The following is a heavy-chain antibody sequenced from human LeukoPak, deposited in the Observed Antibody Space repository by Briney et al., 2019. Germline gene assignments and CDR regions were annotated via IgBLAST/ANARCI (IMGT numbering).Heavy chain of an antibody. Sequence: ASVKVSCKAFGYTFTGYYMHWVRQAPGQGLEWMGWINPNSGGTNYAQKFQGWVTMTRDTSISTAYMELSRLRSDDTAVYYCARGIALTYNWFDPWGQGTLVTVSS. D-gene: IGHD6-13*01. CDR2: INPNSGGT. J-gene: IGHJ5*02. CDR1: GYTFTGYY. V-gene: IGHV1-2*04. CDR3: ARGIALTYNWFDP.